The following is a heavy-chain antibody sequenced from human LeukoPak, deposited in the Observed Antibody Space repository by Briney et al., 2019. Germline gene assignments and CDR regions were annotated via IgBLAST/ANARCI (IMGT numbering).Heavy chain of an antibody. CDR3: TTDTWYSAGH. V-gene: IGHV3-7*03. J-gene: IGHJ4*02. CDR1: GFTFSSYS. Sequence: GGSLRLSCAASGFTFSSYSMNWVRQAPGKGLEWVAIIKKDGSEKYYVDSMKGRFTISRDNAKNSLFLQMNSLRAEDTAIYYCTTDTWYSAGHWGQGTLVTVSS. D-gene: IGHD2-15*01. CDR2: IKKDGSEK.